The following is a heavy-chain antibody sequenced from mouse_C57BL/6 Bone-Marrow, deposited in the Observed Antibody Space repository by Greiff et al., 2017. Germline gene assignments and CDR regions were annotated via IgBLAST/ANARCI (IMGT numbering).Heavy chain of an antibody. D-gene: IGHD1-3*01. Sequence: VQLQQSGAELVKPGASVKLSCTASGFNIKDYYMHWVKQRIEQGLEWIGRIDPEDGATKYAPKFQGKATITADTSSNTAYLQLSSLTAEDTAVYYCGSDVGYWYFDVWGTGTTVTVSS. V-gene: IGHV14-2*01. J-gene: IGHJ1*03. CDR1: GFNIKDYY. CDR2: IDPEDGAT. CDR3: GSDVGYWYFDV.